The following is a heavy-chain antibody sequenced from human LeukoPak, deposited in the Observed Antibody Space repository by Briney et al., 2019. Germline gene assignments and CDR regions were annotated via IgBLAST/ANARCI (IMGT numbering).Heavy chain of an antibody. CDR1: GFTFSSDA. J-gene: IGHJ6*04. Sequence: GGSLRLSCAASGFTFSSDAMHWVRQAPGKGLEWVAVISYDGSNKYYADSVKGRFTISRDNSKNTLYPQMNSLRAEDTAVYYCAREVRHYYGMDVWGKGTTVTVSS. V-gene: IGHV3-30*04. CDR2: ISYDGSNK. CDR3: AREVRHYYGMDV.